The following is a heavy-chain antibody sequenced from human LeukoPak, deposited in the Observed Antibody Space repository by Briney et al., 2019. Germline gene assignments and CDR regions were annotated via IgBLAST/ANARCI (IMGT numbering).Heavy chain of an antibody. D-gene: IGHD2-2*01. Sequence: SETLSLTCTVSGGSVSSGSYYWSWIRQPPGKGLEWIVYIYYSGSTNYNPSLKSRVTISVDTSKNQFSLKLSSVTAADTAVYYCASLVPAAIRGGGYFDYWGQGTLVTVSS. V-gene: IGHV4-61*01. CDR2: IYYSGST. J-gene: IGHJ4*02. CDR1: GGSVSSGSYY. CDR3: ASLVPAAIRGGGYFDY.